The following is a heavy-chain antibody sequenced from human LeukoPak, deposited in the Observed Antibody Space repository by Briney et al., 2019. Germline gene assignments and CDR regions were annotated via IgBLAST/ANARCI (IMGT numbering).Heavy chain of an antibody. J-gene: IGHJ4*02. D-gene: IGHD1-26*01. Sequence: SETLSLTCTVSGGSISSSSYYWGWIRQPPGKGLEWIGSIYYSGSTYYNPSLKSRVTISVDTSKNQFSLKLSAVTAADTAVYYCARDRYSGSKYGRGNFDYWGQGTLVTVSS. CDR3: ARDRYSGSKYGRGNFDY. CDR1: GGSISSSSYY. V-gene: IGHV4-39*02. CDR2: IYYSGST.